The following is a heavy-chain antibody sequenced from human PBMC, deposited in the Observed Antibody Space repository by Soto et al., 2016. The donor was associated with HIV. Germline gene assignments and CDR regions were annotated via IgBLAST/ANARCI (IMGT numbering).Heavy chain of an antibody. CDR3: ARDRAWYYYDSSTNAFDI. D-gene: IGHD3-22*01. J-gene: IGHJ3*02. CDR2: INPNSGGT. V-gene: IGHV1-2*02. Sequence: QVQLVQSGAEVKKPGASVKVSCKASGYTFTGYYMHWVRQAPGQGLEWMGWINPNSGGTKYAQKFQYRVTMTRDTSISTAYLELSSVRSDDTAVYYCARDRAWYYYDSSTNAFDIWGQGTMVTVSS. CDR1: GYTFTGYY.